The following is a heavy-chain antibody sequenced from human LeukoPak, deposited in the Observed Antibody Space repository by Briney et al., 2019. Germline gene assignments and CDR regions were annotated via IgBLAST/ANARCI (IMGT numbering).Heavy chain of an antibody. D-gene: IGHD3-22*01. CDR1: GFTFSSYS. CDR3: ARDSGGREYYYDSSGYYDY. Sequence: GGSLRLSCAASGFTFSSYSMNWVRQAPGKGLEWVSVIYSGGSTYYADSVKGRFTISRDNSKNTLYLQVNSLRAEDTAVYYCARDSGGREYYYDSSGYYDYWGQGTLVTVSS. CDR2: IYSGGST. V-gene: IGHV3-66*01. J-gene: IGHJ4*02.